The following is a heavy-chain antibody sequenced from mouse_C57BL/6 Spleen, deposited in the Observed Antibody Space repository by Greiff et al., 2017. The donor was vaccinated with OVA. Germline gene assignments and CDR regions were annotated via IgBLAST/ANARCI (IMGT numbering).Heavy chain of an antibody. D-gene: IGHD3-2*02. CDR2: INPTYGTT. Sequence: EVQLQQSGPELVKPGASVKISCKASGYSFTDYNMNWVKQSNGKSLAWIGVINPTYGTTSYNQKFKGKATLTVDQASSTAYMQLNSLTSEDSAVYDCASLDGSGYWFAYWGQGTLVTVSA. J-gene: IGHJ3*01. CDR3: ASLDGSGYWFAY. CDR1: GYSFTDYN. V-gene: IGHV1-39*01.